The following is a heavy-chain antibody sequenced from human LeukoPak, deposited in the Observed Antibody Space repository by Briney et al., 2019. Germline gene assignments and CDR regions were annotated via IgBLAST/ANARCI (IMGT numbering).Heavy chain of an antibody. V-gene: IGHV3-23*01. D-gene: IGHD1-26*01. CDR2: ISGSGGSR. CDR3: AKMGKYYYYMDV. CDR1: GFTFSSYA. Sequence: PGGSLRLSCAATGFTFSSYAMSWVRQAPGKGLEWVSDISGSGGSRYYADSVKGRFTISRDNSKNTLYLQLNSLRAEDTAVYYCAKMGKYYYYMDVWGKGTTVTVSS. J-gene: IGHJ6*03.